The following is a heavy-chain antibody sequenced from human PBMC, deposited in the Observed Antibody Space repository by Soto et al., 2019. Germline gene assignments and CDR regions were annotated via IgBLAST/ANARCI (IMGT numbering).Heavy chain of an antibody. D-gene: IGHD2-2*01. CDR2: INPNSGGT. CDR1: GYTFTGYY. V-gene: IGHV1-2*04. J-gene: IGHJ5*02. Sequence: QVQLVQSGAEVKKPGASVKVSCKASGYTFTGYYMXCVRQAPGQGLEWMGWINPNSGGTNYAQKFQGWVTXTRXXXXXKAHIXXXXXXXXDTAVYYCARGASLVPAAVTGPWFDPWGQGTLVTVSS. CDR3: ARGASLVPAAVTGPWFDP.